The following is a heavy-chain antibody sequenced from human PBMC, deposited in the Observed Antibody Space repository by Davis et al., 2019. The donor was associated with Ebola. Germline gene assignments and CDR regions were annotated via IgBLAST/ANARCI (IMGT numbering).Heavy chain of an antibody. J-gene: IGHJ5*02. CDR1: GYIFTGYY. Sequence: ASVKVSCKTSGYIFTGYYMHWVRQAPGQGLEWMGWMNLVSGNTVYAQRFQDRLTITRNTTITTAYMELSSLRSEDTAVYYCTRGYCSGTTCYSWFDPWGQGTLVTVSS. CDR2: MNLVSGNT. CDR3: TRGYCSGTTCYSWFDP. V-gene: IGHV1-8*03. D-gene: IGHD2-2*01.